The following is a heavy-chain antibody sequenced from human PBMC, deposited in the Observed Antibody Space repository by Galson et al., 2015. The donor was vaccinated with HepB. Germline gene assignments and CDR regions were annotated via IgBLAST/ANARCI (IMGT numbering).Heavy chain of an antibody. CDR3: AADPVVVVAATQFDY. V-gene: IGHV1-58*01. J-gene: IGHJ4*02. CDR2: IVVGSGNT. D-gene: IGHD2-15*01. CDR1: GFTFTSSA. Sequence: SVKVSCKASGFTFTSSAVQWVRQARGQRLEWIGWIVVGSGNTNYAQKFQERVTITRDMSTSTAYMELSSLRSEDTAVYYCAADPVVVVAATQFDYWGQGTLVTVSS.